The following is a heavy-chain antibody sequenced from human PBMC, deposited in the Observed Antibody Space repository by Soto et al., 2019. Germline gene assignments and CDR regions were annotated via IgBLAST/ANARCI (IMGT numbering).Heavy chain of an antibody. CDR2: IYYSGAT. J-gene: IGHJ4*02. D-gene: IGHD1-26*01. V-gene: IGHV4-59*01. CDR3: AKAGSYSGSSGRVDY. Sequence: PSETLSLTCNVSGASISGNYWSWIRQPPGKGLEWIGYIYYSGATNYNPSLESRVTISVDTPKSXXXXXXXXXXXXXXXXYYCAKAGSYSGSSGRVDYWGQGILVTVSS. CDR1: GASISGNY.